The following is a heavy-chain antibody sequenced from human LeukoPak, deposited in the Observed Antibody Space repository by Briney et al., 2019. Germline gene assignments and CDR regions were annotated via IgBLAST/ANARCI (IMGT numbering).Heavy chain of an antibody. CDR1: GGSINRSSRYY. Sequence: PSETLSLTCTVSGGSINRSSRYYWGWIRQPPGKGLEWIGSIFYSGSTYYNPSLKSRVTISVDTSNNQFSLKLTSVTAADTAVCYCARHVPSTIFFNWFDPWGQGTLVTVSS. V-gene: IGHV4-39*01. J-gene: IGHJ5*02. CDR2: IFYSGST. D-gene: IGHD3-3*01. CDR3: ARHVPSTIFFNWFDP.